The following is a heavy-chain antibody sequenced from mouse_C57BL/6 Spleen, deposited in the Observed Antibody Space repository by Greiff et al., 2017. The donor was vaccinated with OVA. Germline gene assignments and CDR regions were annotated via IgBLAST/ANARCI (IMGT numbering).Heavy chain of an antibody. CDR1: GFTFSDYG. V-gene: IGHV5-17*01. Sequence: EVKLMESGGGLVKPGGSLKLSCAASGFTFSDYGMHWVRQAPEKGLEWVAYISSGSSTIYYADTVKGRFTISRDTAKNTLFLQMTSLTSEDTAIYYCARRDYSYWDYWGQGTTLTVSS. D-gene: IGHD2-12*01. CDR2: ISSGSSTI. CDR3: ARRDYSYWDY. J-gene: IGHJ2*01.